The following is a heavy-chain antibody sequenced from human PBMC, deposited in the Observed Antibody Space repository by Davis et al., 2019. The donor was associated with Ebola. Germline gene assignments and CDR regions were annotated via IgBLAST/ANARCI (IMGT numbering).Heavy chain of an antibody. V-gene: IGHV4-59*12. Sequence: GSLRLSCTVSGGSISSYYWSWIRQPPGKGLEWIGYIYYSGSTNYNPSLKSRVTISVDTSKNQFSLKLSSVTAADTAVYYCARGPGIRYFDWLLYRPFDYWGQGTLVTVSS. CDR3: ARGPGIRYFDWLLYRPFDY. J-gene: IGHJ4*02. D-gene: IGHD3-9*01. CDR2: IYYSGST. CDR1: GGSISSYY.